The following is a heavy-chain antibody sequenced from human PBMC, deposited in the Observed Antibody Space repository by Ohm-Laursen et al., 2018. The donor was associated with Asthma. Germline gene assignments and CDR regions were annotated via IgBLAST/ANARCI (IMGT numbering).Heavy chain of an antibody. J-gene: IGHJ6*02. CDR2: IYYSGST. Sequence: TLSLTCTVSGGSISSGGYYWSWIRQHPGKGLEWIGYIYYSGSTYYNPSLKSRVTMSVDTSKNQFSLKLSSVTAVDTAVYYCAGSMGVHYYYGMDVWGQGTTVTVSS. D-gene: IGHD2/OR15-2a*01. CDR3: AGSMGVHYYYGMDV. V-gene: IGHV4-31*03. CDR1: GGSISSGGYY.